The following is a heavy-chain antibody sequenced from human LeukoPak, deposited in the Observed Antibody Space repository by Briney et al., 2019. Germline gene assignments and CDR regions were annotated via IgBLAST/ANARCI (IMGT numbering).Heavy chain of an antibody. V-gene: IGHV1-2*02. CDR1: GYTFTGYY. CDR3: AREGYCISTTCSSFDY. Sequence: ASVKVSCKASGYTFTGYYMHWVRQAPGQGLEWMGWINPNSGGTSYAQKFQGRVTMTRDTSISTAYMELSRLRSDDTAVYYCAREGYCISTTCSSFDYWGQGTLVTVSS. J-gene: IGHJ4*02. D-gene: IGHD2-2*01. CDR2: INPNSGGT.